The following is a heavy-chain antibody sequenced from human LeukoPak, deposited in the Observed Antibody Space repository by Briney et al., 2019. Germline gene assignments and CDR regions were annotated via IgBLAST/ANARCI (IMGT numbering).Heavy chain of an antibody. CDR1: GYNLPNSG. CDR3: ARLPYGANYFDY. J-gene: IGHJ4*02. Sequence: ASVKVSCKTSGYNLPNSGITWVRQAPGQGLEWMGWIYCYNGNTNYAQKFQGRVAMTTDTSTSTVYMDLRSLRSDDTAVYYCARLPYGANYFDYWGQGTRVTVSS. D-gene: IGHD4/OR15-4a*01. CDR2: IYCYNGNT. V-gene: IGHV1-18*01.